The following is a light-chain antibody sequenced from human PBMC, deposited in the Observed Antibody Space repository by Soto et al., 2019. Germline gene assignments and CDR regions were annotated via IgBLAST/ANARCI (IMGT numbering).Light chain of an antibody. J-gene: IGKJ1*01. CDR3: QQYGNSSWT. V-gene: IGKV3-15*01. CDR2: GAS. CDR1: QSVSSN. Sequence: EVVLTQSPATLSVSPGERATLSCRASQSVSSNLAWYQQKPGQAPRLLIYGASTRATGIPDRFSGSGSGTEFTLTISSLEPEDFAVYHCQQYGNSSWTFGQGTKVDIK.